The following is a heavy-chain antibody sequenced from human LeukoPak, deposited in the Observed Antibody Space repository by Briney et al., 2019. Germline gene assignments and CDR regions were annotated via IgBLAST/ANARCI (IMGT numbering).Heavy chain of an antibody. Sequence: PGGSLRLSCAASGFTFSSYWMSWVRQAPGKGLEWVANIKQDGSEKYYVDSVKGRFTISRDNAKNSLYLQMNSLRAEDTAVYYCARDLRYFDWYYYYYYGMDVWGKGTTVTVSS. J-gene: IGHJ6*04. D-gene: IGHD3-9*01. CDR2: IKQDGSEK. CDR1: GFTFSSYW. CDR3: ARDLRYFDWYYYYYYGMDV. V-gene: IGHV3-7*01.